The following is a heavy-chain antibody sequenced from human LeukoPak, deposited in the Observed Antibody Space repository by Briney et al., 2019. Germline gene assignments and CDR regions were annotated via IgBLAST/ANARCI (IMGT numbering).Heavy chain of an antibody. CDR2: ISRRGSTI. J-gene: IGHJ5*02. V-gene: IGHV3-48*03. D-gene: IGHD3-10*01. Sequence: GGSLRLSCAASGFTFSRYEMNWVRQAPGKGLEWVSYISRRGSTIYYADSVKGRFTISRDNAKNSLYLQMNSLRAEDTAVYYCARVRPYYYGSGSYVSRLDPWGQGTLVTVSS. CDR3: ARVRPYYYGSGSYVSRLDP. CDR1: GFTFSRYE.